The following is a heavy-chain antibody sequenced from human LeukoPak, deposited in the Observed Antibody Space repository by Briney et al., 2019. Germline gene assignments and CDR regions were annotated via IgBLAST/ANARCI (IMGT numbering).Heavy chain of an antibody. J-gene: IGHJ2*01. CDR2: IYYSGST. CDR1: GGSISSGDYY. CDR3: ARDPRSSWVRTPWYFDL. Sequence: PSETLSLTCTVSGGSISSGDYYWSWIRQPPGKGLEWIGYIYYSGSTYYYPSLKSRVTISVDTSKNQFSLKLSSVTAADTAVYYRARDPRSSWVRTPWYFDLWGRGTLVTVSS. D-gene: IGHD4/OR15-4a*01. V-gene: IGHV4-30-4*01.